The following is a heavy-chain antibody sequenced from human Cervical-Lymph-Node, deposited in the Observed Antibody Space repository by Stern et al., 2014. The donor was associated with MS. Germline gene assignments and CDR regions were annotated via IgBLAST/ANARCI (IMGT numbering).Heavy chain of an antibody. CDR3: ARTRRSSAEFDP. CDR1: GVSISSGAYY. Sequence: QMQLVQSGPGLVKPSQTLSLTCTVSGVSISSGAYYWSWIRQHPGKGLEWIGYIYFIGSGYYNPSLERRVTISRDTSKNQFSLKLTSVTAADTAVYYCARTRRSSAEFDPWGQGTLVTVSS. CDR2: IYFIGSG. D-gene: IGHD2-15*01. V-gene: IGHV4-31*03. J-gene: IGHJ5*02.